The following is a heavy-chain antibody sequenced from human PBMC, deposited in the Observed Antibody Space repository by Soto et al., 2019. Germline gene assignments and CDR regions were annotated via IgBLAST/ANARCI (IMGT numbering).Heavy chain of an antibody. J-gene: IGHJ4*02. CDR1: GGSFSDYY. D-gene: IGHD5-18*01. V-gene: IGHV4-34*01. Sequence: QVQLQQWGAGLLKPSETLSLTCAVYGGSFSDYYWSWIRQPPGKGLEWIGEINHSGSTNYNPSLKSRVTITVDTSKNQFSLNLSSVTAADTAVYYCARAETTMALYYFDYGGQGTLVTVSS. CDR2: INHSGST. CDR3: ARAETTMALYYFDY.